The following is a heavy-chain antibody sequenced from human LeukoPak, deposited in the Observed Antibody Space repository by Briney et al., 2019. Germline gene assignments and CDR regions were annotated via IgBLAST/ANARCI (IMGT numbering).Heavy chain of an antibody. D-gene: IGHD5-18*01. V-gene: IGHV4-38-2*02. CDR1: GYFINSGFY. Sequence: SETLSLTCTVSGYFINSGFYCGWIRQPPGKGLEWIGSIHFSGSTFYNPSLKRRVTISVDTSKNQFSLKLSSVTAADTAVYYCAREVRGYSYGPFDYWGQGTLVTVSS. CDR2: IHFSGST. J-gene: IGHJ4*02. CDR3: AREVRGYSYGPFDY.